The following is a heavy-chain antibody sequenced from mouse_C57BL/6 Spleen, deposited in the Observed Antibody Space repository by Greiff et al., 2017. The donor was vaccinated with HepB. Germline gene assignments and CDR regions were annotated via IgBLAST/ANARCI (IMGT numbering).Heavy chain of an antibody. CDR3: ARGDTTVVDSYYFDY. V-gene: IGHV1-69*01. Sequence: QVQLQQPGAELVMPGASVKLSCKASGYTFTSYWMHWVKQRPGQGLEWIGEIDPSDSYTNYNQKFKGKSTLTVDKSSSTAYMQLSSLTSEDSAVYYWARGDTTVVDSYYFDYWGQGTTLTVSA. CDR1: GYTFTSYW. CDR2: IDPSDSYT. D-gene: IGHD1-1*01. J-gene: IGHJ2*01.